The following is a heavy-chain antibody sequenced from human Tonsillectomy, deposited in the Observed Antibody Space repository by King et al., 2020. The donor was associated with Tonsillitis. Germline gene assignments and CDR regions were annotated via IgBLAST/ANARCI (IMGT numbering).Heavy chain of an antibody. CDR1: GGSISSSSYY. J-gene: IGHJ4*02. D-gene: IGHD3-10*01. V-gene: IGHV4-39*07. Sequence: QLQESGPGLVKPSETLSLTCTVSGGSISSSSYYWGWIRQPPGKGLEWIGSIYYSGSTYYNPSLKSRVTISVDTYKNQFSLKLGSVTAADTAVYYCASSAMLRGVDSPCDYWGQGTLVTVSS. CDR2: IYYSGST. CDR3: ASSAMLRGVDSPCDY.